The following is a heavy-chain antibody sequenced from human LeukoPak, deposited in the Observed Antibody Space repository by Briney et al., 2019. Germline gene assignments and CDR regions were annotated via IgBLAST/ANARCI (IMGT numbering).Heavy chain of an antibody. CDR2: INHSGST. J-gene: IGHJ4*02. V-gene: IGHV4-34*01. Sequence: SETLSLTCAVYGGSFSDYYWSWIRQPPGQGLEWIGEINHSGSTNYNPSLNSRVTISVDTSKNQFSLKLSSVTAADTAVYYCARTNYDILNAYSTATDYWGQGTLVTVSS. CDR3: ARTNYDILNAYSTATDY. D-gene: IGHD3-9*01. CDR1: GGSFSDYY.